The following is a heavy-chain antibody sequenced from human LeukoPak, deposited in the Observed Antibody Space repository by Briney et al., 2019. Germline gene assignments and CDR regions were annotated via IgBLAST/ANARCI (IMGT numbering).Heavy chain of an antibody. CDR3: ARPYYYDSSNYAAGFDY. V-gene: IGHV7-4-1*02. CDR2: INTNTGNP. Sequence: ASVKVSCKASGYTFTSYAMNWVRQAPGQGLEWMGWINTNTGNPTYAQGFTGRFVFSLDTPVSTAYLQISSLKAEDTAVYFCARPYYYDSSNYAAGFDYWGQGTLVTVSS. D-gene: IGHD3-22*01. CDR1: GYTFTSYA. J-gene: IGHJ4*02.